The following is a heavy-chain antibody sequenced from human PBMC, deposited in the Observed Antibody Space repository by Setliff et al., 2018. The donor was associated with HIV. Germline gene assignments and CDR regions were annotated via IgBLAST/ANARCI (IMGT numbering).Heavy chain of an antibody. Sequence: ASVKVSCKASGYTSTSYDINWVRQATGQGLEWMGWMNLGSGNTGSAQNFQGRLTITWNTSISTAYMELGSLGFDDTAVYFCARTRSGGSSVYYYYYMDVWGQGTAVTVSS. CDR2: MNLGSGNT. J-gene: IGHJ6*03. D-gene: IGHD2-15*01. CDR3: ARTRSGGSSVYYYYYMDV. V-gene: IGHV1-8*01. CDR1: GYTSTSYD.